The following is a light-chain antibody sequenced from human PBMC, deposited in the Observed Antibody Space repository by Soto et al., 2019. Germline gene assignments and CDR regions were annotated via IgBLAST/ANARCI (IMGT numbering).Light chain of an antibody. CDR1: SSDVGSYDL. V-gene: IGLV2-23*03. J-gene: IGLJ2*01. CDR2: EGS. CDR3: CSYAGSSTFVV. Sequence: QSALTQPASVSGSPGQSITISCTGTSSDVGSYDLVSWYQQHPGKAPKVMIYEGSKRPSGVSNRFSGSKSANTASLTISGLQAEDEADYYCCSYAGSSTFVVFGGGTKVTVL.